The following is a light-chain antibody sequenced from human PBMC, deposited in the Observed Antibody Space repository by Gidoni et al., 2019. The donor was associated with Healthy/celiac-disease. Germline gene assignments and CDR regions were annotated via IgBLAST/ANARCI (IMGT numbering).Light chain of an antibody. CDR3: QTWGTGPNWV. CDR1: SGHSSYA. CDR2: LNSDGSH. V-gene: IGLV4-69*01. Sequence: QLVLTQSPSASASLGASVKLTCTLSSGHSSYAIAWHQQQPEKGPRYLMKLNSDGSHSKGDGIPDRFSGSSSGAERYLTISSLQSEDEADYYCQTWGTGPNWVFGGGTTLTVL. J-gene: IGLJ3*02.